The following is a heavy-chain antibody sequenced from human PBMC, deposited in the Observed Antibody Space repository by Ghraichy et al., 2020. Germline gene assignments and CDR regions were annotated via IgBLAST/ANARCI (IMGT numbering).Heavy chain of an antibody. J-gene: IGHJ2*01. D-gene: IGHD2-2*01. Sequence: SETLSLTCAVYGGSFSDYYWSWIRQPPGKGLEWIGEINHSGSTNYNPSLKSRVTISVDTSKNQFSLKLGSVTAADTAVYYCARVLVPPGSRHFDLWGRGTLVTVSS. CDR3: ARVLVPPGSRHFDL. V-gene: IGHV4-34*01. CDR1: GGSFSDYY. CDR2: INHSGST.